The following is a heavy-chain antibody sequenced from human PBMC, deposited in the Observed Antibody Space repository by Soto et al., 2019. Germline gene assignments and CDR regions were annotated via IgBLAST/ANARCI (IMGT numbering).Heavy chain of an antibody. CDR1: GFTFNTYS. Sequence: LRRSCAASGFTFNTYSMNWVRQAPGKGLEWVSFISSRNSFIYYADSVRGRFTISRDNAKNSVFLQMNSLRVEDTAVYYCARDPAGSTRPYYYGMDVWGQGTTVTVSS. D-gene: IGHD2-2*01. CDR3: ARDPAGSTRPYYYGMDV. V-gene: IGHV3-21*01. J-gene: IGHJ6*02. CDR2: ISSRNSFI.